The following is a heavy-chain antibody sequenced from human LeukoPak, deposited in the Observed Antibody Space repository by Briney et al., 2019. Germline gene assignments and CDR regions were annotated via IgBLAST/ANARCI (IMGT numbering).Heavy chain of an antibody. CDR2: IKQDGSEK. Sequence: GGSLRLSCAASGFTFSSYWMSWVRQAPGKGLEWVANIKQDGSEKYYVDSVKGRFTISRDNAKNSLYLQMNSLRAEDTVVYYCARDLLGYCSGGSCYNDYWGQGTLVTVSS. V-gene: IGHV3-7*01. CDR1: GFTFSSYW. CDR3: ARDLLGYCSGGSCYNDY. D-gene: IGHD2-15*01. J-gene: IGHJ4*02.